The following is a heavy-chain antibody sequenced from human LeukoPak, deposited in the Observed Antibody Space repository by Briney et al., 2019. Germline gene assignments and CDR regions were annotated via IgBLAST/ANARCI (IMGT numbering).Heavy chain of an antibody. CDR1: RYTDTTYY. CDR2: INPGGGST. D-gene: IGHD3-10*01. J-gene: IGHJ4*02. Sequence: GAPVKPSCTASRYTDTTYYIHWVRRSPGQRLEWMGIINPGGGSTSYAQRFQGRVTMTRDTSTSTVYMELRSLRSEDTAVYYCARDSLTMVRGVFDYWGQGTLVTVSS. V-gene: IGHV1-46*01. CDR3: ARDSLTMVRGVFDY.